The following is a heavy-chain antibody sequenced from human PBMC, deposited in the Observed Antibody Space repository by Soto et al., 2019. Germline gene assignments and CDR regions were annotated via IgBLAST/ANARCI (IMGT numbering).Heavy chain of an antibody. V-gene: IGHV1-3*01. CDR2: INAGNGNT. CDR3: ARGGDYYDSSGYLHAFHI. Sequence: ASVKVSCKAPGYTFTSYAMHWVRQAPGQRLERMGWINAGNGNTKYSQKFQGRVTITRDTSASTAYMELSSLRSEDTAVYYCARGGDYYDSSGYLHAFHIWDQGTMVTV. J-gene: IGHJ3*02. D-gene: IGHD3-22*01. CDR1: GYTFTSYA.